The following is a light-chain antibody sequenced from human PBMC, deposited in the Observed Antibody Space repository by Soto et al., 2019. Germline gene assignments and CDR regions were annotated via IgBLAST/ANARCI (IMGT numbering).Light chain of an antibody. CDR2: DVS. CDR3: SSYTTSNTRQIV. J-gene: IGLJ1*01. Sequence: QSVLTQPASVSGSPGQSITISCTGTSSDVGGYNYVSWYQQHPGKAPKFMIYDVSNRPSGVSNRFSGSTSGNTASLTISGLQAEDEADYYCSSYTTSNTRQIVFGTGTKLTVL. CDR1: SSDVGGYNY. V-gene: IGLV2-14*01.